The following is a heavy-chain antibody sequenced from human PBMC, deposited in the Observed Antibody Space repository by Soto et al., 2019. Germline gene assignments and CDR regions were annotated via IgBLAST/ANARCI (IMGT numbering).Heavy chain of an antibody. CDR1: GFTFSSYA. J-gene: IGHJ4*02. Sequence: EVQLLESGGGLVQPGGSLRLSCAASGFTFSSYAMSWVRQAPGKGLEWVSAISGSGGSTYYADSVKGRFTISRDNSQNTLYLQMNSLRAEDTAVYYCAQAHAPGYSSGWDFDYWGQGTLVTVSS. D-gene: IGHD6-19*01. V-gene: IGHV3-23*01. CDR3: AQAHAPGYSSGWDFDY. CDR2: ISGSGGST.